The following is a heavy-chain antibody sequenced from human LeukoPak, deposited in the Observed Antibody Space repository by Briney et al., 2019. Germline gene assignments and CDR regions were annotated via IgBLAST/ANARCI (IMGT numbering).Heavy chain of an antibody. CDR3: VGHYYDSSGYLSFDY. Sequence: SETLSLTCTVSGGSISSSSYYWGWIRQPPGKGLEWIGSIYYSGSTYYNPSLKSRVTISVDTSKNQFSLKLSSVTAADTAVYYCVGHYYDSSGYLSFDYWGQGTLVTVSS. J-gene: IGHJ4*02. CDR2: IYYSGST. V-gene: IGHV4-39*01. CDR1: GGSISSSSYY. D-gene: IGHD3-22*01.